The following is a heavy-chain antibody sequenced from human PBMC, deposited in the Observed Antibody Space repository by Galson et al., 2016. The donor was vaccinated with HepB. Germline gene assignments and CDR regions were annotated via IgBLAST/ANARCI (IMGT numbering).Heavy chain of an antibody. D-gene: IGHD3-3*01. CDR2: IYYRGTT. CDR1: GGSLSTSTYY. Sequence: SETLSLTCTVSGGSLSTSTYYWGWVRQPPGKGLEWIGTIYYRGTTYYNPSLKSRVTMSVDTSKNQFSLILSSVTAADTAVYYCASLHYDFWSGHIGFFDYWGQGILVIVSS. J-gene: IGHJ4*02. V-gene: IGHV4-39*01. CDR3: ASLHYDFWSGHIGFFDY.